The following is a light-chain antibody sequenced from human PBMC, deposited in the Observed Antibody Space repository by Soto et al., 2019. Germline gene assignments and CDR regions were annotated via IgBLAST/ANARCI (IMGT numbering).Light chain of an antibody. J-gene: IGKJ5*01. V-gene: IGKV1-12*01. CDR3: QQANRVPLS. CDR1: QVISTN. Sequence: DIQMTQSPSSVSASVGDRFTITCRASQVISTNLAWYQQKPGKAPKLLIYAASSLQSGVPPRFSGSGSGTDFTLTISSLQPEDFAIYYCQQANRVPLSFGQGTRLEIK. CDR2: AAS.